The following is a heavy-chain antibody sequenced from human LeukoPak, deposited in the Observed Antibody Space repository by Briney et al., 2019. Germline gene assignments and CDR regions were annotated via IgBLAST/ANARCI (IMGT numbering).Heavy chain of an antibody. J-gene: IGHJ4*02. Sequence: GGSLRLSCAASGFTFSSYAMSWVRQAPGKGLEWVSAISGSGGSTYYADSVKGRFTISRDNSKNTLYLQMNSLRAENTAVYYCAKDAYSLFGVPAAPYFDYWGQGTLVTVSS. CDR1: GFTFSSYA. CDR2: ISGSGGST. CDR3: AKDAYSLFGVPAAPYFDY. D-gene: IGHD2-2*01. V-gene: IGHV3-23*01.